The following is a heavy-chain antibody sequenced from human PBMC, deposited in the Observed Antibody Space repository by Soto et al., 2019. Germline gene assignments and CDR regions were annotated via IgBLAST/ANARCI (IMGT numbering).Heavy chain of an antibody. CDR2: IYHSGST. CDR1: GGSISSGGYS. J-gene: IGHJ4*02. Sequence: QLQLQESGSGLVKPSQTLSLTCAVSGGSISSGGYSWSWIRQPPGKGLEWIGYIYHSGSTYYNPSLKSRVTISVDRAKNQFSLKLSSVAAADTAVYYCARAYSSGWVGFDYWGQGTLVTVSS. V-gene: IGHV4-30-2*01. CDR3: ARAYSSGWVGFDY. D-gene: IGHD6-19*01.